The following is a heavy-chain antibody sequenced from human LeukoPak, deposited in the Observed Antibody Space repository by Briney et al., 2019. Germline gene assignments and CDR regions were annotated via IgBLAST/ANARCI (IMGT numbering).Heavy chain of an antibody. CDR1: GFTFSSYG. CDR3: ARGLRGSSPGAFDI. V-gene: IGHV3-48*01. D-gene: IGHD1-26*01. Sequence: GGSLRLSCAASGFTFSSYGMNWVREAPGKGLEWVSYISIGSTIYYGDSVKGRFTISRDNAKPSLYLQMNSLRAEDTAVYFCARGLRGSSPGAFDIWGQGTMVTVSS. CDR2: ISIGSTI. J-gene: IGHJ3*02.